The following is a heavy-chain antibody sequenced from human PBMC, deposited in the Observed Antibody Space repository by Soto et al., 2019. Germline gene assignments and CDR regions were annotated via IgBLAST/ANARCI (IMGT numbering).Heavy chain of an antibody. D-gene: IGHD4-17*01. CDR2: IQEDGSEK. V-gene: IGHV3-7*01. CDR3: ARDPLRRFDY. Sequence: GSLRLSCAASGFTFSSYWMTWVRQAPGKGLEWVADIQEDGSEKYYVDSVKGRFTISRDNAKNSLYLQMNSLRAEDTAVYYCARDPLRRFDYWGQGTRVTVSS. J-gene: IGHJ4*02. CDR1: GFTFSSYW.